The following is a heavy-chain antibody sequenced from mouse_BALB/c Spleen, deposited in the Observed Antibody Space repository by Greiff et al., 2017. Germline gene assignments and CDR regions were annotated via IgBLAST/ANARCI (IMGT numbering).Heavy chain of an antibody. D-gene: IGHD2-1*01. Sequence: QVQLKESGAELARPGASVKMSCKASGYTFTSYTMHWVKQRPGQGLEWIGYINPSSGYTNYNQKFKDKATLTADKSSSTAYMQLSSLTSEDSAVYYCAREGVYYGNYGWYFDVWGAGTTVTVSS. J-gene: IGHJ1*01. CDR2: INPSSGYT. V-gene: IGHV1-4*01. CDR1: GYTFTSYT. CDR3: AREGVYYGNYGWYFDV.